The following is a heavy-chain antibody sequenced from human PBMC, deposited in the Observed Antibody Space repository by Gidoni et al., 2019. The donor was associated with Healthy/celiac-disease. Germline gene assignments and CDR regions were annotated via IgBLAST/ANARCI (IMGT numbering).Heavy chain of an antibody. D-gene: IGHD2-15*01. V-gene: IGHV3-21*01. CDR3: ARDATGGNSFDY. CDR2: ISSSSSYI. Sequence: EVQLVASGGGLVKPGGSLRLSCSASGFTFSSYSMNWVRQAPGKGLEWVSSISSSSSYIYYADSVKGRFTISRDNAKNSLYLQMNSLRAEDTAVYYCARDATGGNSFDYWGQGTLVTVSS. CDR1: GFTFSSYS. J-gene: IGHJ4*02.